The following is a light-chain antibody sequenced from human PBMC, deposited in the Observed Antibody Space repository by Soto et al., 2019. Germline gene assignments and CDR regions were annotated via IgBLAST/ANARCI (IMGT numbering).Light chain of an antibody. Sequence: DIPLTQSPSFLSASVGDTVTITCRASQALSNYLAWYQQKPGKAPDLLIYSASTLQGGVPSRFSGSGSETEFSLTIRALQPEDFATYYCQQLSRYPLTFGGGTKVEI. V-gene: IGKV1-9*01. CDR2: SAS. CDR3: QQLSRYPLT. CDR1: QALSNY. J-gene: IGKJ4*01.